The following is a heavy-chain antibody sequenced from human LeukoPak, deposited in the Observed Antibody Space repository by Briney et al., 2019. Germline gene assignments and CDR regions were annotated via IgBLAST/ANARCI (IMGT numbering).Heavy chain of an antibody. V-gene: IGHV1-2*02. J-gene: IGHJ3*02. CDR1: GYTFTGYY. D-gene: IGHD3-10*01. CDR3: ARMDARRDYGSGETDAFDI. Sequence: AASVKVSCKASGYTFTGYYMHWVRQAPGQGLEWMGWINPNSGGTNYAQKFQGRVTMTRDTSISTAYMELSRLRSDDTAVHYCARMDARRDYGSGETDAFDIWGQGTMVTVSS. CDR2: INPNSGGT.